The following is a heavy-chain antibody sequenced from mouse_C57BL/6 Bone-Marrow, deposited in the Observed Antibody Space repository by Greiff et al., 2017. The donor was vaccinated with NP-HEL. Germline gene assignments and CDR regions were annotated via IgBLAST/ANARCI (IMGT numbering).Heavy chain of an antibody. D-gene: IGHD2-2*01. V-gene: IGHV5-4*01. CDR2: ISDGGSYT. Sequence: EVKLVESGGGLVKPGGSLKLSCAASGFTFSSYAMSWVSQTPEKRLEWVATISDGGSYTYYPDNVKGRFTISRDNAKNNLYLQMSHLKSEDTAMYYCARDYYGYVWDAMDYWGQGTSVTVSS. J-gene: IGHJ4*01. CDR1: GFTFSSYA. CDR3: ARDYYGYVWDAMDY.